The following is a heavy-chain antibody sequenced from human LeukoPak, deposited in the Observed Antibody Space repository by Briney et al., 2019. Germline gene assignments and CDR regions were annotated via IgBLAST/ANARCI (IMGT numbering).Heavy chain of an antibody. D-gene: IGHD5-18*01. Sequence: PSETLSLTCTVSVGSISSHYWSWIRQPPGKGLEWIGYIYYSGSTNYNPSLKSRVTISIDTSKNQFSLKLSSVTAADTAVYYCARGGDTALESMYYWGQGTLVTVSS. V-gene: IGHV4-59*08. CDR1: VGSISSHY. CDR3: ARGGDTALESMYY. CDR2: IYYSGST. J-gene: IGHJ4*02.